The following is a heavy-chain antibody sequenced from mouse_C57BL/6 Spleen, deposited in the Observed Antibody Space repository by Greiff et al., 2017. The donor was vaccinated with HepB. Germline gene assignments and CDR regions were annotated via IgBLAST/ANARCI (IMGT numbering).Heavy chain of an antibody. CDR1: GYTFTDYN. CDR2: INPNNGGT. Sequence: VQLQHSGPELVKPGASVKIPCKASGYTFTDYNMDWVKQSHGKSLEWIGDINPNNGGTIYNQKFKGKATLTVDKSSSTAYMELRSLTSEDTAVYYCARNDYGSSYSYYFDYWGQGTTLTVSS. J-gene: IGHJ2*01. CDR3: ARNDYGSSYSYYFDY. V-gene: IGHV1-18*01. D-gene: IGHD1-1*01.